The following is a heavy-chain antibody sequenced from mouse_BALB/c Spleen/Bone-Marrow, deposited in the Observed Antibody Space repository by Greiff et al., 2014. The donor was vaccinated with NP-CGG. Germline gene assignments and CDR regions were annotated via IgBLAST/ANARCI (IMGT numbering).Heavy chain of an antibody. V-gene: IGHV4-1*02. J-gene: IGHJ3*01. D-gene: IGHD2-3*01. CDR1: GFDFSGYW. CDR2: INPDSRTI. CDR3: ARNGYYGWITY. Sequence: EVKLVESGGGLVQPGGSLKLSCAASGFDFSGYWMTWVRQAPGKGLEWIGEINPDSRTINYKPSLKEKFIMSRDNAQNTLYLQMSKVRSEDTALYYCARNGYYGWITYWGQGTLVTVSA.